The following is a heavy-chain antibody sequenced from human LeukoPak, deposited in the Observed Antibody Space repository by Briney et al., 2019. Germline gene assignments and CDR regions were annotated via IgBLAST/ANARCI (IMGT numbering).Heavy chain of an antibody. CDR2: ISYDGSNI. V-gene: IGHV3-30*18. CDR3: AKERIRFQFFFDY. CDR1: GFTLSTYG. Sequence: GRSLRLSCVASGFTLSTYGMHWVPQGPGKGLEWVAVISYDGSNIYYGDSVKGQFTISRDNSRNRLYLQMNSLRSEDTAIYYCAKERIRFQFFFDYWGQGTPVTVSS. J-gene: IGHJ4*02. D-gene: IGHD3-3*02.